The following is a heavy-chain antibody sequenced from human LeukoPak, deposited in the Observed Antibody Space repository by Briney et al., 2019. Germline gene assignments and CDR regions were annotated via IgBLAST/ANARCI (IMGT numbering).Heavy chain of an antibody. CDR1: GFTFSSYE. D-gene: IGHD3-22*01. J-gene: IGHJ4*02. Sequence: GGSLRLSCAASGFTFSSYEMNWVRQAPGKGLEWVSYISSSGSTKYYADSVKGRFTISRDNSKNTLYLQMNSLRAEDTAVYYCARGLAYNYDSSAYFLDYWGQGTLVTVSS. CDR2: ISSSGSTK. CDR3: ARGLAYNYDSSAYFLDY. V-gene: IGHV3-48*03.